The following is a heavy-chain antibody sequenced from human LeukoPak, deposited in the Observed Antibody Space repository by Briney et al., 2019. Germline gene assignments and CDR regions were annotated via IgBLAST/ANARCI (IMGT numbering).Heavy chain of an antibody. CDR1: GFTFSSYW. J-gene: IGHJ4*02. Sequence: GGSLRLSCTASGFTFSSYWMHWIRQAPGKGLVWVSRINSAGISTNYADSVKGRFTISRDNAKNTLYLQMNSLRAEDTAIYYCGRDIATAVDYWGLGTLVTVSS. CDR3: GRDIATAVDY. D-gene: IGHD6-13*01. V-gene: IGHV3-74*01. CDR2: INSAGIST.